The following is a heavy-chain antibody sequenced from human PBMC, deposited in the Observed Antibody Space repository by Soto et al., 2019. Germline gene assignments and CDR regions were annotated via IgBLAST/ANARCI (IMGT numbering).Heavy chain of an antibody. CDR1: GFTFSSYS. V-gene: IGHV3-21*01. CDR3: AREDSSGSRRRAFDI. Sequence: GGSLRLSCAASGFTFSSYSMNWVRQAPGKGLEWVSSISSSSSYIYYADSVKGRFTITRDNAKNSLYLQMNSLRAEDAAVYYCAREDSSGSRRRAFDIWGQGTMVTVSS. J-gene: IGHJ3*02. D-gene: IGHD6-19*01. CDR2: ISSSSSYI.